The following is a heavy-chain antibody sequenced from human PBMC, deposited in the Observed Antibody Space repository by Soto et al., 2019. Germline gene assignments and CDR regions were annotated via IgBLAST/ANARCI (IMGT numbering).Heavy chain of an antibody. V-gene: IGHV4-61*01. CDR3: AREGNLGRWLQPLDF. D-gene: IGHD5-12*01. J-gene: IGHJ4*02. CDR1: GDSIRGTSHY. Sequence: SETLSLTCTVSGDSIRGTSHYWVWIRQPPGKGLEWIGNIYYNGNTNYNPSLKSRITMSIDTSKNQFSLRLISVTAADTAKYFCAREGNLGRWLQPLDFWGQGTLVTVSS. CDR2: IYYNGNT.